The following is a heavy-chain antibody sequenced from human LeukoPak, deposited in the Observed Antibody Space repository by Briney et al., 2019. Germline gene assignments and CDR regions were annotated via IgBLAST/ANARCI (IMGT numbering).Heavy chain of an antibody. J-gene: IGHJ6*03. CDR2: INPHSGGT. CDR1: GYIFTGYY. V-gene: IGHV1-2*02. Sequence: ASVKVSCKASGYIFTGYYMHRVRQAPGQGLEWMGWINPHSGGTNYAQKFQGRVTMTRDTSTSTVYMELSSLRSEDTAVYYCARDRRDRDYYYYYYYMDVWGKGTTVTVSS. CDR3: ARDRRDRDYYYYYYYMDV. D-gene: IGHD5-24*01.